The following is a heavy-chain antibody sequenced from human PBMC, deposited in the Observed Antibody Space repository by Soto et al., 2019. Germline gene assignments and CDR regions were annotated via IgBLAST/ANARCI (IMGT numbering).Heavy chain of an antibody. V-gene: IGHV1-2*02. Sequence: ASVKVSCKASGFSLTGYYFHWIRAAPGQGLEWLGWINPNTGGTTYAQKFQGRVTLTWGTSINTAYMELSSLRPDDTAMYYCARERYQVLSDAMDLWDQGTSVTVSS. D-gene: IGHD3-16*01. J-gene: IGHJ6*02. CDR1: GFSLTGYY. CDR3: ARERYQVLSDAMDL. CDR2: INPNTGGT.